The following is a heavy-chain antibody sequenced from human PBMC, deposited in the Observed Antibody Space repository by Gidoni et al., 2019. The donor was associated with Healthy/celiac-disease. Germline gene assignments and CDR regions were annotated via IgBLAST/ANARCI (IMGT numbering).Heavy chain of an antibody. Sequence: EVQLVESGGGLVKPGGSLRLSCAASGFTFSSYSLHRVRQAPGRGLEWVSSISSSSSYIYYADSVKGRFTISRDNAKNSLYLQMNSLRAEDTAVYYCARSHIGPRGYCTNGVCYMDVWGQGTTVTVSS. D-gene: IGHD2-8*01. CDR3: ARSHIGPRGYCTNGVCYMDV. CDR2: ISSSSSYI. V-gene: IGHV3-21*01. J-gene: IGHJ6*03. CDR1: GFTFSSYS.